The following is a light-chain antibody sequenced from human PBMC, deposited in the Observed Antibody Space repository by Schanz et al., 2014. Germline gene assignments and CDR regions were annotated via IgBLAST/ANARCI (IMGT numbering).Light chain of an antibody. CDR1: QGISSA. CDR2: DAS. CDR3: KQYYTYSRT. J-gene: IGKJ3*01. Sequence: AIQLTQSPSSLSASVGDRVTLACRASQGISSALAWYQQKPGKAPKLLIYDASSLETGVPLRFSGSGSGTDFTLTISSLQPDDFATYYCKQYYTYSRTFGPGTKVDIK. V-gene: IGKV1-13*02.